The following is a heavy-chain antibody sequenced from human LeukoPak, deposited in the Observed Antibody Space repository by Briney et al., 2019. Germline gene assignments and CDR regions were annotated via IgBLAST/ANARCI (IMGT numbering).Heavy chain of an antibody. J-gene: IGHJ4*02. Sequence: GGCLRLSCAASGFNFSDYFMSWIRQAPGKGLQWLAYIIKTGRGIEYAESVRGRFTISRDNAKNSVFLQMDSLRAEDTAVYFCATVRYSTIWSFEFDNWGQGTLVTVSS. D-gene: IGHD5-12*01. V-gene: IGHV3-11*01. CDR1: GFNFSDYF. CDR3: ATVRYSTIWSFEFDN. CDR2: IIKTGRGI.